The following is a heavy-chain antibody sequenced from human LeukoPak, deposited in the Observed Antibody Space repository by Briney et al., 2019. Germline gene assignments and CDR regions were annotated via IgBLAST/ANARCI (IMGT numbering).Heavy chain of an antibody. J-gene: IGHJ6*03. V-gene: IGHV4-59*01. D-gene: IGHD3-10*01. Sequence: PSETLSLTCTVSGVSINNYFWTWIRQPPGKGLQWIGYISYGETTSYNPSLKSRVTMSLETSKNQFSLRLTSVTAADTAVYYCARVAKHFRGGLSFYFMDVWGIGTTVTISS. CDR1: GVSINNYF. CDR2: ISYGETT. CDR3: ARVAKHFRGGLSFYFMDV.